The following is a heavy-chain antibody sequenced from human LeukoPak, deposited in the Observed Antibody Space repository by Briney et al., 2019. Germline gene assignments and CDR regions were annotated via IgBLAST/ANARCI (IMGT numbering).Heavy chain of an antibody. J-gene: IGHJ6*02. CDR2: IYYSGST. V-gene: IGHV4-59*01. CDR3: ARERIRGYSYGPYYYGMDV. CDR1: GGSISSYY. Sequence: PSETLSLTCTVSGGSISSYYWSWIRQPPGKGLEWIGYIYYSGSTNYNPSLKSRVTISVDTSKNQFSLKLSSVTAADTAVYYCARERIRGYSYGPYYYGMDVWGQGTTVTVSS. D-gene: IGHD5-18*01.